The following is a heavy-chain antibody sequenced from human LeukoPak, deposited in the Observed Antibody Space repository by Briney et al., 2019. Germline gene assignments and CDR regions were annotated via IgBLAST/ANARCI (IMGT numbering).Heavy chain of an antibody. J-gene: IGHJ5*02. CDR2: ISSSSTYI. D-gene: IGHD5-12*01. Sequence: GGSLRLSCAASGFTFSSYSMNWVRQAPGKGLEWDSAISSSSTYIYYADSMKGRFTISRDNAKNSLYLQMNSLRAEDTAVYYCARGGYSGYDYAWFDPWGQGTLVTVSS. V-gene: IGHV3-21*01. CDR3: ARGGYSGYDYAWFDP. CDR1: GFTFSSYS.